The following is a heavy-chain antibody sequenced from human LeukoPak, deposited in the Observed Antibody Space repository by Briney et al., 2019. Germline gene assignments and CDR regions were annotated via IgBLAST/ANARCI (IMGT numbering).Heavy chain of an antibody. CDR1: GCTVSSNY. Sequence: GGSLRLSCAASGCTVSSNYMSWVRQAPRKGLEWVSVIYSGGSTYYADSVKGRFTITRDNSKNTLYLQMNSLRAEDTAVYYCAREYSGYDIIDYWGQGTLVTVSS. V-gene: IGHV3-66*01. D-gene: IGHD5-12*01. CDR3: AREYSGYDIIDY. J-gene: IGHJ4*02. CDR2: IYSGGST.